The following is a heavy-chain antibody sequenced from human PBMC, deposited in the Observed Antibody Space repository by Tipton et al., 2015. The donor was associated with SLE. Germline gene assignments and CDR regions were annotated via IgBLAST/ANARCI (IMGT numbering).Heavy chain of an antibody. CDR1: GFTFSSYE. J-gene: IGHJ4*02. Sequence: SLRLSCAASGFTFSSYEVNWVRQAPGKGLEWVSYISSSGSTIYYADSVKGRFTISRDNAKNSLYLQMNSLRAEDTAVYYCARQGVSGSYDYWGQGTLVTVSS. V-gene: IGHV3-48*03. CDR3: ARQGVSGSYDY. CDR2: ISSSGSTI. D-gene: IGHD1-26*01.